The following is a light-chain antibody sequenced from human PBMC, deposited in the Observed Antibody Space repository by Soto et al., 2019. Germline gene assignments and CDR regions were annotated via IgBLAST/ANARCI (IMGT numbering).Light chain of an antibody. CDR3: QQRTNWPPLT. CDR2: DAS. CDR1: QSVSIY. V-gene: IGKV3-11*01. Sequence: EIVLTQSPATLSLSPGERATLSCRASQSVSIYLAWFQQKPGQAPRLLIYDASNRATGVPDRFSGSGSGTDFTLTISRLEPEDFAVYYCQQRTNWPPLTFGGGTKVDIK. J-gene: IGKJ4*01.